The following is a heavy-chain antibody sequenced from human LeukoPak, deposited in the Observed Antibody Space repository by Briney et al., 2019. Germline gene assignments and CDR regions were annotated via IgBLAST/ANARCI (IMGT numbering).Heavy chain of an antibody. Sequence: GASVTVSCKASGYTFTVYYMHWVRQAPGQGLEWMGWINPNSGGTNYAQKFQGRVTMTRDTSISTAYMELSRLRSDDTAVYYCARDYGDYGDLNWFDPWGQGTLVTVSS. V-gene: IGHV1-2*02. CDR3: ARDYGDYGDLNWFDP. D-gene: IGHD4-17*01. CDR1: GYTFTVYY. J-gene: IGHJ5*02. CDR2: INPNSGGT.